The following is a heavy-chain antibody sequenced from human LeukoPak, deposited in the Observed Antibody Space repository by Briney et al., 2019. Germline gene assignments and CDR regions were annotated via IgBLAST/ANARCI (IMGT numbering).Heavy chain of an antibody. CDR2: IYYRGTT. CDR3: AREAGDYAGVFDY. D-gene: IGHD4-17*01. Sequence: SETLSLTCTVSGGSISTYYWSWIRQPPGKGLEWIGYIYYRGTTNYNPSLKSRVTISVDTSKNQFSLKLSSVTAADTAVYYCAREAGDYAGVFDYWGQGTLVTVSS. J-gene: IGHJ4*02. V-gene: IGHV4-59*01. CDR1: GGSISTYY.